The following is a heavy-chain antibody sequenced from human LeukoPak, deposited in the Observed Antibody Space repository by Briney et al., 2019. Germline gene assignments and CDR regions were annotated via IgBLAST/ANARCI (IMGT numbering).Heavy chain of an antibody. Sequence: PGASLRLSCAASGFTFSSYAMTWVRQAPGKGLEWVSSISSSSSYIYYADSVKGRFTISRDNAKNSLYLQMNSLRAEDTAVYYCARDKSSGKNYDFWSAPSGMDVWGQGTTVTVSS. D-gene: IGHD3-3*01. CDR2: ISSSSSYI. J-gene: IGHJ6*02. V-gene: IGHV3-21*01. CDR1: GFTFSSYA. CDR3: ARDKSSGKNYDFWSAPSGMDV.